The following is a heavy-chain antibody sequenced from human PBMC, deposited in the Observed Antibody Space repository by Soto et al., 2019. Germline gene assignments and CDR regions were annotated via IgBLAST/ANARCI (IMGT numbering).Heavy chain of an antibody. CDR1: GGSISSGGYY. Sequence: SSETLSLTCTVSGGSISSGGYYWSWIRQHPGKGLEWIGYIYYSGSTYYNPSLKSRVTISVDTSKNQFSLKLSSVTAADTAVYYCARGRVRTVTNTGHWFDPWGQGTLVTVSS. D-gene: IGHD4-4*01. CDR3: ARGRVRTVTNTGHWFDP. J-gene: IGHJ5*02. CDR2: IYYSGST. V-gene: IGHV4-31*03.